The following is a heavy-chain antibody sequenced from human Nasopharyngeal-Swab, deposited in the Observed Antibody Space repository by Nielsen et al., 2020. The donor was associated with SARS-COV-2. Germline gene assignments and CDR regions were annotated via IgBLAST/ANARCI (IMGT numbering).Heavy chain of an antibody. J-gene: IGHJ5*02. Sequence: GESLKISCAASGFTFSRNWMHWVRQAPGRGPMWVSRIDPDGRTTTYADSVKGRFTISRDNAKNTLYLQMHSLRADDTAVYHCVKIVPGSYKWFDPWGPGTLVTV. D-gene: IGHD1-26*01. CDR1: GFTFSRNW. CDR3: VKIVPGSYKWFDP. V-gene: IGHV3-74*01. CDR2: IDPDGRTT.